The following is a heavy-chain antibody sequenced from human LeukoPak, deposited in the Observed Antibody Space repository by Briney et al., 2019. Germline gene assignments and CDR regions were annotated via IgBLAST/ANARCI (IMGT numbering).Heavy chain of an antibody. CDR3: ASDGGRSNLAVL. V-gene: IGHV4-4*07. Sequence: NPSETLSLTCTVSGGSIGSYYWSWMQQFAGNGLEWIGRIYNSGTTHYNPSLKSRVTISVDTSKNQISLKLTSVTAADTAVYYCASDGGRSNLAVLWGQGTLVTVSS. J-gene: IGHJ4*02. CDR1: GGSIGSYY. D-gene: IGHD6-19*01. CDR2: IYNSGTT.